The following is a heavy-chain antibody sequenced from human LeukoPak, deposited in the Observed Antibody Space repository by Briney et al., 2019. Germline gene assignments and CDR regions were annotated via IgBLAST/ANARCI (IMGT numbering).Heavy chain of an antibody. J-gene: IGHJ4*02. CDR2: IYPGDSDA. V-gene: IGHV5-51*01. D-gene: IGHD6-13*01. CDR1: GYSFTNYW. CDR3: ARLGISAAVMGYYFDY. Sequence: GESLNISCRVSGYSFTNYWIGWVRQMPGKGLEWMGIIYPGDSDARYSPSFQGQVTISADKSISTAYLQWSSLKASDTAIYYCARLGISAAVMGYYFDYWGQGTLVTVSS.